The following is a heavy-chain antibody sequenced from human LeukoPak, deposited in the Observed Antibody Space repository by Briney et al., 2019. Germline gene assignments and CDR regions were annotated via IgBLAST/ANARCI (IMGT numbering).Heavy chain of an antibody. D-gene: IGHD3-22*01. Sequence: GGSLRPSCAASGFTFSSYAMSWVRQAPGKGLEWVSAISGGGGSTYYADSVKGRFTISRDNSKNTPYLQMNSLRAEDTAVYYCAKNLDSSGYYLFDYWGQGTLVTVSS. V-gene: IGHV3-23*01. CDR1: GFTFSSYA. J-gene: IGHJ4*02. CDR3: AKNLDSSGYYLFDY. CDR2: ISGGGGST.